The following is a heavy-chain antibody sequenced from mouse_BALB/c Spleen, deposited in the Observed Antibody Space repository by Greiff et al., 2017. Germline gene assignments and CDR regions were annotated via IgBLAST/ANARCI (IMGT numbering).Heavy chain of an antibody. CDR2: INPSNGGT. Sequence: VQLQQPGAELVKPGASVKLSCKASGYTFTSYYMYWVKQRPGQGLEWIGGINPSNGGTNFNEKFKSKATLTVDKSSSTAYMQLSSLTSEDSAVYYCTRDKNLSWYFFDYWGQGTTLTVSS. CDR3: TRDKNLSWYFFDY. D-gene: IGHD1-1*02. CDR1: GYTFTSYY. J-gene: IGHJ2*01. V-gene: IGHV1S81*02.